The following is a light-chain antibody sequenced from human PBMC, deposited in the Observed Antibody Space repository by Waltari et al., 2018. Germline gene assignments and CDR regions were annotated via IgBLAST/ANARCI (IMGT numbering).Light chain of an antibody. Sequence: DIQMTQSPSPLSASVGDGVAFTCRTSQNIDNNLNWYQQKPGKAPKLLIYGASNLESGAPSIFSGSGSGADFTLTISSLRPEDSATYCCQQSDITPRTFSQGTRVEIK. CDR3: QQSDITPRT. J-gene: IGKJ1*01. V-gene: IGKV1-39*01. CDR2: GAS. CDR1: QNIDNN.